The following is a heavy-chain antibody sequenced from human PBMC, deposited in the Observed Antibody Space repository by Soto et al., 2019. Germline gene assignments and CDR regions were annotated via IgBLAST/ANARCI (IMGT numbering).Heavy chain of an antibody. Sequence: EVQLVESGGGLVQPGASLRLSCAASGFTVSSNYMSWVRQAPGKGLEWVSVIYSGGSTYYADSVKGRFTISRDNSKNTLYLQMNSLRAEDTAVYYCARDRSTIYAFDIWGQGTMVTVSS. V-gene: IGHV3-66*01. CDR1: GFTVSSNY. J-gene: IGHJ3*02. D-gene: IGHD3-3*01. CDR2: IYSGGST. CDR3: ARDRSTIYAFDI.